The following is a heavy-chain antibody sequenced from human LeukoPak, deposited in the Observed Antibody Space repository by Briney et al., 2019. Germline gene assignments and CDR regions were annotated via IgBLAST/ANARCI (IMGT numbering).Heavy chain of an antibody. J-gene: IGHJ4*02. D-gene: IGHD2-21*02. CDR1: GFTFSSYS. CDR3: ARVRAYCGGDCSASFDY. CDR2: ISSSSSYI. V-gene: IGHV3-21*01. Sequence: GGSLRLSCAASGFTFSSYSMNWVRQSPGKGLEWVSSISSSSSYIHYADSVKGRFTISRDNAKNSLYLQMNSLRAEDTAVYYCARVRAYCGGDCSASFDYWGQGTLVTVSS.